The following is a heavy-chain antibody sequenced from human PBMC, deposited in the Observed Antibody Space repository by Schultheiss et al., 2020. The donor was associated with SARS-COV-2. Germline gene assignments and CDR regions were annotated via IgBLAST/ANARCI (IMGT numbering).Heavy chain of an antibody. CDR3: ASRTGDGFDY. J-gene: IGHJ4*02. CDR1: GFTFSSNY. CDR2: IWYDGSNK. V-gene: IGHV3-33*08. Sequence: GESLKISCAASGFTFSSNYMSWVRQAPGKGLEWVAVIWYDGSNKYYADSVKGRFTISRDNSKNTLYLQMNSLRAEDTAVYYCASRTGDGFDYWGQGTLVTVSS. D-gene: IGHD7-27*01.